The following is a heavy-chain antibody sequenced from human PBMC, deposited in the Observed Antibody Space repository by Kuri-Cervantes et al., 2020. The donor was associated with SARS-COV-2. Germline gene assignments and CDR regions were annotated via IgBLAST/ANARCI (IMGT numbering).Heavy chain of an antibody. CDR2: TYYRSRWYD. Sequence: LRLSCAISGDSVSSNSAAWNWIRQSPSRGLEWLGRTYYRSRWYDDYAVSVKSRITINPDTSKNQFSLLLNSVTPEDTAVYYCARGDAFDIWGQGTMVTASS. J-gene: IGHJ3*02. CDR1: GDSVSSNSAA. V-gene: IGHV6-1*01. CDR3: ARGDAFDI.